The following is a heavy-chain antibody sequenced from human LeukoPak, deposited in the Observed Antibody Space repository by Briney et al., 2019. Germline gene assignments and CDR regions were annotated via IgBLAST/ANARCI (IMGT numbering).Heavy chain of an antibody. CDR1: GYTFTGYY. V-gene: IGHV1-2*02. CDR2: INPNSGGT. J-gene: IGHJ4*02. D-gene: IGHD4-17*01. Sequence: ASVKVSCKASGYTFTGYYMHWVRQAPGQGLEWMGWINPNSGGTNYAQKFQGRVTMTRDTSISTAYMELSRLRSDDTAVYYCARSDYGDQPRDYWGQGTLVTVSS. CDR3: ARSDYGDQPRDY.